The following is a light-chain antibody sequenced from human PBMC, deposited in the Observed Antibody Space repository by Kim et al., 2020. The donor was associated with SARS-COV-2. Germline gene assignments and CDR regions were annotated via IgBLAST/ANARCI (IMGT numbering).Light chain of an antibody. Sequence: SVLTQPPSVSGAPGQRVTISCTGSSSNIGAGSDVHWYQQFPGTAPKLLIYGNNNRPSGVPDRFSGSKSGTSASLAITGLQAEDESDYFCQSYDSSLIALVCGGGTRLTVL. CDR1: SSNIGAGSD. J-gene: IGLJ3*02. CDR3: QSYDSSLIALV. V-gene: IGLV1-40*01. CDR2: GNN.